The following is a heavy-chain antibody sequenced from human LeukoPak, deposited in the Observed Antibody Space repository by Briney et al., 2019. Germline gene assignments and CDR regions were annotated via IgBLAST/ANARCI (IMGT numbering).Heavy chain of an antibody. CDR2: ISSDGSDK. V-gene: IGHV3-30*18. CDR3: AKERLGATTPNPDY. CDR1: GSNFSTYG. Sequence: PGGSLRLSCAPSGSNFSTYGMHWVRQAPGKGLEWVAVISSDGSDKYYTDSVKGRFTISRDNSKNTLYLQMSSLRADDTALYYCAKERLGATTPNPDYWGQGTLVTVSS. J-gene: IGHJ4*02. D-gene: IGHD1-26*01.